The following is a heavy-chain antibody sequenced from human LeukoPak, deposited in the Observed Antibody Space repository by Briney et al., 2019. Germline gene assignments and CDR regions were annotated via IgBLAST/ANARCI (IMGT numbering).Heavy chain of an antibody. CDR1: GYTFTSYA. D-gene: IGHD2-2*01. Sequence: ASVTLSCTASGYTFTSYAMNWVRQAPGQGLEWKGWINTNTGNPTYSQGFTGRFVFSLDTSVSTAYLQISSLEAEDTAVYYCATPRGRDGSSTSCYRAYYYCGMDVWGQGTTVIVSS. J-gene: IGHJ6*02. V-gene: IGHV7-4-1*02. CDR2: INTNTGNP. CDR3: ATPRGRDGSSTSCYRAYYYCGMDV.